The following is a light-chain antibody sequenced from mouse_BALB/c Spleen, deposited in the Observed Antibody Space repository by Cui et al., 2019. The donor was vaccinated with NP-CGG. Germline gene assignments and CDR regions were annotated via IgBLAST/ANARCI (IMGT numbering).Light chain of an antibody. CDR3: ALWYSNHWV. CDR2: GTK. CDR1: TGAVTTSNY. J-gene: IGLJ1*01. V-gene: IGLV1*01. Sequence: QAVVTQESALTTSPGETVTLTCRSSTGAVTTSNYANWVQEKPDHLFTGLIGGTKNRAPGAPARFSGSLIGDKAALTITGAQTEDEAIYFCALWYSNHWVFDGGTKLTVL.